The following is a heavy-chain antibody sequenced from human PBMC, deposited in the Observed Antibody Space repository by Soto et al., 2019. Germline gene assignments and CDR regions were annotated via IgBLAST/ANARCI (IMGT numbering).Heavy chain of an antibody. D-gene: IGHD3-10*01. Sequence: QVQLQESGPGLVKPSETLSLTCTVSGGSISSYYWSWIRQLPGKGLEWIGYIYYSGSTNYNPSLKSRVTISVDTSKNQFSLKLSSVTAADTAVYYCARAPRGNYGYPSYFDYWGQGTLVTVSS. CDR3: ARAPRGNYGYPSYFDY. J-gene: IGHJ4*02. CDR1: GGSISSYY. CDR2: IYYSGST. V-gene: IGHV4-59*01.